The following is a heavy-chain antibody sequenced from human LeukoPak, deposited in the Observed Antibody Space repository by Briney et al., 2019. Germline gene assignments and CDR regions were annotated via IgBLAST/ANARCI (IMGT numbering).Heavy chain of an antibody. J-gene: IGHJ6*02. Sequence: SEPLSLTCTVSGGSISSGGYYWRWIRQHPGKGLEWIGYIYYSGSTYYNPYLKSRVTISVDTSKNQFSLKLSSVTAADTAVYYCARDRRHGDYVCVWGQGTTVTVS. CDR3: ARDRRHGDYVCV. V-gene: IGHV4-31*03. CDR1: GGSISSGGYY. D-gene: IGHD4-17*01. CDR2: IYYSGST.